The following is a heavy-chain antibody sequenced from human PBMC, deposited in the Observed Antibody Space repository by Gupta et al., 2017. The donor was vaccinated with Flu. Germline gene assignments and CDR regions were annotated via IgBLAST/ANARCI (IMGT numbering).Heavy chain of an antibody. J-gene: IGHJ5*02. Sequence: RQPPGKGLEWIGSIYHTRSAYYNPSLKSRVTISVDTSKNQFALKLNSVTAADTAEYYCARLGIDSSTWFWIEPWGQGTLVSVSS. V-gene: IGHV4-39*01. CDR3: ARLGIDSSTWFWIEP. CDR2: IYHTRSA. D-gene: IGHD6-13*01.